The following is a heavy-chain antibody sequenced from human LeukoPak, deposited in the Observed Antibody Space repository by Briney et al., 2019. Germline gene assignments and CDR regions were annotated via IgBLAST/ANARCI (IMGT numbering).Heavy chain of an antibody. CDR1: GFTFDDYA. Sequence: GRSLRLSCAASGFTFDDYAMHWVRQAPGKGLEWVSGISWNSGSIGYADSVKGRFTISRDNAKSSLYLQMNSLRAEDTALYYCAKDPDYDILTGYLDNWGQGTLVTVSS. CDR2: ISWNSGSI. J-gene: IGHJ4*02. D-gene: IGHD3-9*01. CDR3: AKDPDYDILTGYLDN. V-gene: IGHV3-9*01.